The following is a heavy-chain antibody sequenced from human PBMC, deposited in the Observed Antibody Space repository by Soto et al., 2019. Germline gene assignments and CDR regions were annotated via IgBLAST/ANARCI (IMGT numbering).Heavy chain of an antibody. Sequence: PGGSLRLSCAASGFIFENFGMSWVRQAPGKGLEWISSISGSGFKKYYADSVKGRFTISRDNSKSTVYRELNNLSAEDTAVYHCAKNQGVELVPLATVDWFDPWGQGSVVTVSS. CDR1: GFIFENFG. CDR3: AKNQGVELVPLATVDWFDP. D-gene: IGHD1-26*01. CDR2: ISGSGFKK. V-gene: IGHV3-23*01. J-gene: IGHJ5*02.